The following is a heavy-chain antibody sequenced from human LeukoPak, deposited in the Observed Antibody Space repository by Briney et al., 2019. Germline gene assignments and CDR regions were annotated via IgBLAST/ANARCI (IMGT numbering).Heavy chain of an antibody. CDR3: ARAVAGSPYYYYYMDV. CDR1: GGSLSRYY. CDR2: IYYSGST. D-gene: IGHD6-19*01. Sequence: PSETLSLTCTVSGGSLSRYYWSWLRQPPGKELAGIGYIYYSGSTNYNPSLKSRVTISVDPSKNRFSLKLSSVTAADTAVYYCARAVAGSPYYYYYMDVWGKGTTVTVSS. J-gene: IGHJ6*03. V-gene: IGHV4-59*01.